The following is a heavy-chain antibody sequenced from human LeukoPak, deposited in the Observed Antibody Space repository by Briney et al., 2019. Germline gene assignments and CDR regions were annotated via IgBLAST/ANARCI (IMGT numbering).Heavy chain of an antibody. CDR2: ISWNSGSI. CDR1: GFTFDDYA. CDR3: AKESSDGYNYYFDY. Sequence: GGSLRLSCAASGFTFDDYAMHWVRQAPVKGLEWVSGISWNSGSIGYADSVKGRFTISRDNAKNSLYLQMNSLRAEDTALYYCAKESSDGYNYYFDYWGQGTLVTVSS. D-gene: IGHD5-24*01. J-gene: IGHJ4*02. V-gene: IGHV3-9*01.